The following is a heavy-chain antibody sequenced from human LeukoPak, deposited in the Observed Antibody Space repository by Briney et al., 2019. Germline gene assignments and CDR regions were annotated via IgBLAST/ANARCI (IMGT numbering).Heavy chain of an antibody. CDR3: ARDSVAAAGKNYYYGMDV. Sequence: ASVKVSCKASGGTFSSYAISWVRQAPGQGLEWMGGIIPIFGTANYAQKFQGRVTVTTDESTSTAYMELSSLRSEDTAVYYCARDSVAAAGKNYYYGMDVWGQGTTVTVSS. CDR1: GGTFSSYA. J-gene: IGHJ6*02. CDR2: IIPIFGTA. V-gene: IGHV1-69*05. D-gene: IGHD6-13*01.